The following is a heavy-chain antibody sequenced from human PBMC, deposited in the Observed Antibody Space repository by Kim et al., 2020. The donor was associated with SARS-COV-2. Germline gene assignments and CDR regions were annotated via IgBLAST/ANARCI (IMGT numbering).Heavy chain of an antibody. CDR2: IYPGDSDT. V-gene: IGHV5-51*01. CDR1: GYSFTSYW. J-gene: IGHJ5*02. CDR3: ARIERPQLWLGWFDP. D-gene: IGHD5-18*01. Sequence: GESLKISCKGSGYSFTSYWIGWVRQMPGKGLEWMGIIYPGDSDTRYSPSFQGQVTISADKSISTAYLQWSSLKASDTAMYYCARIERPQLWLGWFDPWGQGTLVTVSS.